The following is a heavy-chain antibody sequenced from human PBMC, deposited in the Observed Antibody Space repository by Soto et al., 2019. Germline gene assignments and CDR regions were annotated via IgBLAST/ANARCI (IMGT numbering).Heavy chain of an antibody. CDR3: ARRGYCSGGSCSYGTDV. Sequence: PGESLKISCQGSGYNFTTNWIGWVRQMPGKGLEWMGIIYPGDSDTIYSPSFQGQVTISADKSIRTAYLQWRSLKASDSAMYYCARRGYCSGGSCSYGTDVWGQGTTVTVSS. D-gene: IGHD2-15*01. V-gene: IGHV5-51*01. CDR2: IYPGDSDT. CDR1: GYNFTTNW. J-gene: IGHJ6*02.